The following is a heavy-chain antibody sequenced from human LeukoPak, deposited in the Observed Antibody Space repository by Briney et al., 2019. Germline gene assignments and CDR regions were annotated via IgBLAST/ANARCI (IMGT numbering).Heavy chain of an antibody. V-gene: IGHV4-30-4*01. J-gene: IGHJ4*02. Sequence: SETLSLTCTVSGGSISSGDYYWSWIRQPPGKGLEWIGYIYYSGSTYYNPSLKSRVSISADTSKNDFSLKLSSVAAADTAVYYCARGARWGPAVGSFDSWGQGALVSVSS. D-gene: IGHD3-16*01. CDR3: ARGARWGPAVGSFDS. CDR2: IYYSGST. CDR1: GGSISSGDYY.